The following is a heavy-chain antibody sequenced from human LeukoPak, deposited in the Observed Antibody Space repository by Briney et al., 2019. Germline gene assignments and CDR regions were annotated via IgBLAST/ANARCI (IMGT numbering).Heavy chain of an antibody. CDR3: ARASTVNDFWSGSIMHYFHY. CDR2: IYYSGST. D-gene: IGHD3-3*01. V-gene: IGHV4-39*07. Sequence: SETLSLTCTVSGGSISSSSYYWGWIRQPPGKGLEWIGSIYYSGSTYYNPSLKSRVTISVDTSKNQFSLKLSSVTAADTAVYYCARASTVNDFWSGSIMHYFHYWGQGTLVTVSS. J-gene: IGHJ4*02. CDR1: GGSISSSSYY.